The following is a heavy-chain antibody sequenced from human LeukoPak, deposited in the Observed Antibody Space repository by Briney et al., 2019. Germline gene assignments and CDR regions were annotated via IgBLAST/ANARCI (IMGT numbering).Heavy chain of an antibody. J-gene: IGHJ3*02. V-gene: IGHV4-38-2*02. D-gene: IGHD6-6*01. CDR1: GYSISSGYY. CDR3: ARDYSSLSGDAFDI. CDR2: IYHSGST. Sequence: SETLSLTCAVSGYSISSGYYWGWIRQPPGKGLEWIGSIYHSGSTYYNPSLKSRVTISVDTSTTQFSLTLSSVTAADTAVYYCARDYSSLSGDAFDIWGQGTMVTVSS.